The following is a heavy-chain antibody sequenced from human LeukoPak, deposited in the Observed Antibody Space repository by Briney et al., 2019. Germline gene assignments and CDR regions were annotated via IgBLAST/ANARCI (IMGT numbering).Heavy chain of an antibody. J-gene: IGHJ5*02. CDR1: GYTFTSYG. V-gene: IGHV1-18*01. CDR2: ISAYNGNT. Sequence: ASVKVSCKASGYTFTSYGISWVRQAPGQGLEWMGWISAYNGNTNYAQKLQGRVTMTTDTSTSPAYMELTSLRSDDTALYYCSRDQQWRGAGWFDPWGQGTLVTVSS. CDR3: SRDQQWRGAGWFDP. D-gene: IGHD6-19*01.